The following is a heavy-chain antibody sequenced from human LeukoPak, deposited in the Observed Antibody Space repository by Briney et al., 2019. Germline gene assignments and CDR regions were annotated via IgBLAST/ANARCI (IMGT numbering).Heavy chain of an antibody. CDR3: ARVGDYYDSSGYLVDY. Sequence: PSETLSLTCTVSGGSISSGDYYWSWIRQPPGEGLEWIGYIYYSGSTYYNPSLKSRVTISVDTSKNQFSLKLSSVTAADTAVYYCARVGDYYDSSGYLVDYWGQGTLVTDSS. J-gene: IGHJ4*02. V-gene: IGHV4-30-4*01. CDR1: GGSISSGDYY. CDR2: IYYSGST. D-gene: IGHD3-22*01.